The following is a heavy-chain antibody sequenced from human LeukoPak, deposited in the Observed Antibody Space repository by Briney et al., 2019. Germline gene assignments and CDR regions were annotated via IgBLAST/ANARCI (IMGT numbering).Heavy chain of an antibody. Sequence: SETLSLTCTVSGYSISSGYYWGWIRQPPGKGLEWIGSIYHSGSTYYNPSLKSRVTISVDTSKNQFSLKLSSVTAADTAVYYCARQGSGSPGTSYYYYYMDVWGKGTTVTISS. CDR3: ARQGSGSPGTSYYYYYMDV. CDR1: GYSISSGYY. CDR2: IYHSGST. D-gene: IGHD3-10*01. J-gene: IGHJ6*03. V-gene: IGHV4-38-2*02.